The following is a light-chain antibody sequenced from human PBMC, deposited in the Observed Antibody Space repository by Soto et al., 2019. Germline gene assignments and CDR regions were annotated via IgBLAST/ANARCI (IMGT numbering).Light chain of an antibody. J-gene: IGKJ2*01. CDR3: QQDDNLPPYT. CDR1: QDISNY. CDR2: DAS. Sequence: DIQMTQSPSSLSASVGYRVTITCQTSQDISNYLNWYQQKPGKAPKLLIYDASNLETGVPSRFSGSGSGTDFTFTISSLQSEDIATYYCQQDDNLPPYTFGQGTKLEIK. V-gene: IGKV1-33*01.